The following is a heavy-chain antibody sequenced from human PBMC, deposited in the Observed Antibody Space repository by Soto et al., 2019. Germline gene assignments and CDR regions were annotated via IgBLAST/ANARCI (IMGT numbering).Heavy chain of an antibody. CDR1: GFTFSSYS. CDR2: ISSSSSYI. D-gene: IGHD3-22*01. V-gene: IGHV3-21*01. J-gene: IGHJ5*02. CDR3: ARDLDDSSGYYYDNWFDP. Sequence: KPGGSLRLSCAASGFTFSSYSLNWVRQAPGKGLEWVSSISSSSSYIYYAYSVKGRFTISRDTAKNSLYLQMNSLRAEDTAVYYCARDLDDSSGYYYDNWFDPWGQGTLVTVSS.